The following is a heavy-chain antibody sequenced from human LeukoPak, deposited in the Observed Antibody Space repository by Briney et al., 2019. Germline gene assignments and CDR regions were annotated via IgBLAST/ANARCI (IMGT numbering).Heavy chain of an antibody. CDR1: GFTFNSYG. D-gene: IGHD5-18*01. V-gene: IGHV3-30*18. J-gene: IGHJ6*02. CDR3: AKDRARALGFGYAIYYYGMDV. CDR2: ISYDGSNK. Sequence: GGSLRLSCAASGFTFNSYGMHWVRQAPGKGLEWVAVISYDGSNKYYADSVKGRFTISRDNSKNTLYLQMNSLRAEDTAVYYCAKDRARALGFGYAIYYYGMDVWGQGTTVTVSS.